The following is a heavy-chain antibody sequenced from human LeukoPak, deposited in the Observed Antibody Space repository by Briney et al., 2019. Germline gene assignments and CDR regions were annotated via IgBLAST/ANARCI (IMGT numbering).Heavy chain of an antibody. CDR3: ARATVTTNYFDY. D-gene: IGHD4-17*01. CDR1: GGSISSYY. Sequence: SETLSLTCTVSGGSISSYYWSWIRQPPGKGLEWIGYIYYSGSTYYNPSLKSRVTISVDTSKNQFSLKLSSVTAADTAMYYCARATVTTNYFDYWGQGTLVTVSS. V-gene: IGHV4-30-4*01. J-gene: IGHJ4*02. CDR2: IYYSGST.